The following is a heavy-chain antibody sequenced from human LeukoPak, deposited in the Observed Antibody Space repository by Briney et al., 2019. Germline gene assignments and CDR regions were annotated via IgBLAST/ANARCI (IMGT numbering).Heavy chain of an antibody. J-gene: IGHJ3*01. CDR1: GGSISSYY. V-gene: IGHV4-59*01. D-gene: IGHD6-19*01. Sequence: PSETLFLTCTVSGGSISSYYWSWIRQPPGKGLEWIGYIYYSGSTNYNPSLKSRVTISVDTSKNQFSLKLSSVTAADTAVYYCARVGSSGWYFGWGQGTMVTVSS. CDR3: ARVGSSGWYFG. CDR2: IYYSGST.